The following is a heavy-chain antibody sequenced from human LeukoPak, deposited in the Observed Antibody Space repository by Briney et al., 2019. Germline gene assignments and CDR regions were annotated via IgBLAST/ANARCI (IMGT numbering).Heavy chain of an antibody. Sequence: GGSLRLSCAASGFTFSTYGMSWVRQAPGKGLEWVSAISGSGGGTYFADSVKGRFTISRDNSKNTLFLQMDSLRADDTAVYYCARDGRGYCSSTSCLGRVAYYYYYYMDVWGKGTTVTVSS. CDR3: ARDGRGYCSSTSCLGRVAYYYYYYMDV. V-gene: IGHV3-23*01. CDR1: GFTFSTYG. D-gene: IGHD2-2*01. J-gene: IGHJ6*03. CDR2: ISGSGGGT.